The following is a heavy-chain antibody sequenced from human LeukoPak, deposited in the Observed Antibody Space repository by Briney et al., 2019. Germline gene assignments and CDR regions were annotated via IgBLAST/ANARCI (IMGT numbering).Heavy chain of an antibody. CDR3: AKLSCSGGSCYPPFDY. CDR1: GFTFTTYA. Sequence: GGSLRLSCAASGFTFTTYAMSWVRQAPGKGLEWVSGISGSAGRKNYADSVKGRFTISRDNSKNTLYVQMNSLRAEDTAVYYCAKLSCSGGSCYPPFDYWGQGTLVTVSS. D-gene: IGHD2-15*01. CDR2: ISGSAGRK. J-gene: IGHJ4*02. V-gene: IGHV3-23*01.